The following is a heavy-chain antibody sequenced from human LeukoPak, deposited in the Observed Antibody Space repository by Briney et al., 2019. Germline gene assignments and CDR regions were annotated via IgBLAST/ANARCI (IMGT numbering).Heavy chain of an antibody. D-gene: IGHD6-19*01. J-gene: IGHJ3*01. CDR1: GFSFSDYH. Sequence: PGGSLRLSCAASGFSFSDYHMTWIRQAPGKGLEWVSYISFSGSSISYGHSVKGRFTVSRDNAKNSLFLQMTGLRVEDTAIYYCARAGPSSGYYRDDAFDVWGQGTLVTVSS. V-gene: IGHV3-11*01. CDR2: ISFSGSSI. CDR3: ARAGPSSGYYRDDAFDV.